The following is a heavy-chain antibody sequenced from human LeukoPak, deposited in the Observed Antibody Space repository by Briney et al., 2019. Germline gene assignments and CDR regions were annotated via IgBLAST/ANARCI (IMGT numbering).Heavy chain of an antibody. J-gene: IGHJ3*01. D-gene: IGHD7-27*01. CDR1: GFTFSTYA. CDR2: ITGSGIT. Sequence: PGGSLRFSCAASGFTFSTYAMSWVRQAPGKGLEWVSVITGSGITYYADSVKGRFTISRDNSKKTEYLQMNSLRAEDTAVYYCAKRSGSNWGPSDAFDFWGQGTMVTVST. CDR3: AKRSGSNWGPSDAFDF. V-gene: IGHV3-23*01.